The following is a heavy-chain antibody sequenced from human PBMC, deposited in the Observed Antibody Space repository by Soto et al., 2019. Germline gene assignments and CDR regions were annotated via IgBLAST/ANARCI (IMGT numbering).Heavy chain of an antibody. J-gene: IGHJ6*02. CDR3: AGVPWFRGMDV. Sequence: SQTLSLTCTISGDIVSSDSAAWICIRQSPSRGLEWLGRTYYRSKWSNDYALSVKSRITINPDTSKNHFSLQLYSVTPEDTAIYYCAGVPWFRGMDVWGQGTPVTVSS. D-gene: IGHD3-10*01. CDR2: TYYRSKWSN. V-gene: IGHV6-1*01. CDR1: GDIVSSDSAA.